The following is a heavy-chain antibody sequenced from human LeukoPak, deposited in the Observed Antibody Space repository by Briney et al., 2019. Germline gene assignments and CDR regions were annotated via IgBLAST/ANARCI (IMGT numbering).Heavy chain of an antibody. J-gene: IGHJ6*02. CDR1: GFTFSDYY. Sequence: SGGSLRLSCAASGFTFSDYYMSWIRQAPGKGLEWVSYISSSGSTIYYADSVKGRFTISRDNAKNSLYLQMNSLRAEDTAVYYCARDFGSGWYYYYGMDVWGQGTTVTVSS. D-gene: IGHD6-19*01. CDR2: ISSSGSTI. V-gene: IGHV3-11*01. CDR3: ARDFGSGWYYYYGMDV.